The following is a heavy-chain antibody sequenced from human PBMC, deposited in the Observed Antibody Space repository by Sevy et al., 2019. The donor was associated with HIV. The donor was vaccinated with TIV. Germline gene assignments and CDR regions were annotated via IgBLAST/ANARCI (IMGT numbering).Heavy chain of an antibody. V-gene: IGHV1-18*01. Sequence: ASVKVSCKASGYTFTSYGISWVRQAPGQGLEWMGWISAYNGNTNYAQKLQGRVTMTTDTSTSTAYMELRSLRSDDTAVYYCARDYGDLTIFGVVIGDQFDYWGQGTLVTVSS. D-gene: IGHD3-3*01. CDR1: GYTFTSYG. CDR2: ISAYNGNT. J-gene: IGHJ4*02. CDR3: ARDYGDLTIFGVVIGDQFDY.